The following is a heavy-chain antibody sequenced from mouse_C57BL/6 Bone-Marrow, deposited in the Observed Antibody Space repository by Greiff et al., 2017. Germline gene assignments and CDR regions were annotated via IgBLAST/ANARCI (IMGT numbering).Heavy chain of an antibody. D-gene: IGHD4-1*01. Sequence: VQLQESGAELVKPGASVKLSCKASGYTFTSYWMHWVKQRPGQGLEWIGMIHPNSGSTNYNEKFKSKATLTVDTSSSTAYMQLSSLTSEDSAVYYCARPGTGYFDYWGQGTTLTVSS. CDR2: IHPNSGST. CDR1: GYTFTSYW. J-gene: IGHJ2*01. V-gene: IGHV1-64*01. CDR3: ARPGTGYFDY.